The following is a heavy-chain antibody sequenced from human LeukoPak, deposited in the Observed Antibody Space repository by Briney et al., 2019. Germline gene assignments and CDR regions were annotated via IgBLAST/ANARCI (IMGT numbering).Heavy chain of an antibody. J-gene: IGHJ4*02. V-gene: IGHV3-23*01. Sequence: GGSLRLSCTASDFILSTYAMSWVRQAPGKGLEWVSSISGNGAHPYYADSVRGRFSISRDFSRNAVFLQMSSLRVEDTATYYCAKDQRWESPHYLDSWGQGTLVTVSS. D-gene: IGHD1-26*01. CDR2: ISGNGAHP. CDR1: DFILSTYA. CDR3: AKDQRWESPHYLDS.